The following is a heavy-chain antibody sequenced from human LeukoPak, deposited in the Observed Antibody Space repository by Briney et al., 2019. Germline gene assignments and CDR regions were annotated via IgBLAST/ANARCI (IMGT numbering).Heavy chain of an antibody. V-gene: IGHV3-15*01. D-gene: IGHD3-10*01. CDR1: GFSFSRAW. CDR3: TTAYGSGSYWAY. CDR2: IKTKADGGTT. J-gene: IGHJ4*02. Sequence: MTGGSLRLSCAASGFSFSRAWMSWVRQAPGKGLEWVGRIKTKADGGTTDYAAPVKGRFTISRDDSKNTLYLQMNSLKTEDTAVYYCTTAYGSGSYWAYWGQGTLVSVSS.